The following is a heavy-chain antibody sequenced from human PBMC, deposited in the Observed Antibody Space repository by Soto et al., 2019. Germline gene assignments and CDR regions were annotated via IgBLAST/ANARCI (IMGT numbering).Heavy chain of an antibody. Sequence: EVQLVESGGGLVKPGGSLRLSCAASGFTFSNAWMNWVRQAPGKGLEWVGRIKSKTDGGTTDYAAPVKGGFTISRDDSKNTLYLQMNSLKTEDTAVYYCTTGGIAAAGRGSDYYYGMDVWGQGTTVTVSS. CDR2: IKSKTDGGTT. J-gene: IGHJ6*02. V-gene: IGHV3-15*07. CDR1: GFTFSNAW. CDR3: TTGGIAAAGRGSDYYYGMDV. D-gene: IGHD6-13*01.